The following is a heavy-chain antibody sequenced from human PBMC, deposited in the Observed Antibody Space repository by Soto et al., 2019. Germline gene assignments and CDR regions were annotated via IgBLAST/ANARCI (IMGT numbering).Heavy chain of an antibody. CDR2: ISSSSSTI. J-gene: IGHJ6*02. V-gene: IGHV3-48*02. CDR3: AREAGDPSIFGVVPPGYYYGMDV. D-gene: IGHD3-3*01. Sequence: GGSLRLSCAASGFTFSSYSMNWVRQAPGKGLEWVSYISSSSSTIYYADSVKGRFTISRDNAKNSLYLQMNSLRDEDTAVYYCAREAGDPSIFGVVPPGYYYGMDVWGQGTTVTVSS. CDR1: GFTFSSYS.